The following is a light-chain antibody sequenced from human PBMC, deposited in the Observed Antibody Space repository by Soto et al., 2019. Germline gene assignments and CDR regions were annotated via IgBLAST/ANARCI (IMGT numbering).Light chain of an antibody. CDR2: LKSDGSH. Sequence: QSVLTQSPSASASLGASVKLTYTLSRGHSTYTIAWHQQQPDKGPRYLMKLKSDGSHSKGDGIPDRFSGSSSGAERYLTISSLQSEDEADYYCQTWGTGIRVFGGGTKVTVL. CDR1: RGHSTYT. J-gene: IGLJ3*02. V-gene: IGLV4-69*01. CDR3: QTWGTGIRV.